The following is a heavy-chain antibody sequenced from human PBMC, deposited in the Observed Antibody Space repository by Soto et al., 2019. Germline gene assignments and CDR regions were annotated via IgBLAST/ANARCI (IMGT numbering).Heavy chain of an antibody. J-gene: IGHJ5*02. CDR1: GGSISSYC. Sequence: SETLSLTYTVSGGSISSYCCSWIRQPPGKGLEGIGYIYYSGSTYYNPSLKSRVTISVDTSKNQFSLKLSSVTAADTAVYYCAGGYSSSWYWFDPWGQGTLVTVSS. V-gene: IGHV4-59*06. CDR2: IYYSGST. CDR3: AGGYSSSWYWFDP. D-gene: IGHD6-13*01.